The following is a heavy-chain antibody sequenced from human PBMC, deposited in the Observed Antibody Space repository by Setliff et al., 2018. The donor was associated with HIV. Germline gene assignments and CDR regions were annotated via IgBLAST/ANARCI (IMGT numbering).Heavy chain of an antibody. CDR2: INTDNGIT. J-gene: IGHJ3*02. Sequence: ASVKVSCKASGYTFIDYYIHWVRQAPGRGLEWMGWINTDNGITEYAENFQGRVAMTRDTSMSTAYMELNRLTFDDTAVYYCARDTWLRLIWYGFDIWGQGTLVTVSS. D-gene: IGHD5-12*01. V-gene: IGHV1-2*02. CDR1: GYTFIDYY. CDR3: ARDTWLRLIWYGFDI.